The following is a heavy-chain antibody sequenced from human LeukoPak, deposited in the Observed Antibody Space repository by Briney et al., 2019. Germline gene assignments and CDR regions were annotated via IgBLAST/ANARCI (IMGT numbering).Heavy chain of an antibody. Sequence: PGGSLRLSCAASGITFSSYAMSWVRQAPGKGLEWVSAISGSGGSTYYADSVKGRYTISRDNPKNTLYLQMNILGAEDTAVYYCAKDRGVGDGYNRDYWGQGTLVTVSS. V-gene: IGHV3-23*01. J-gene: IGHJ4*02. CDR2: ISGSGGST. D-gene: IGHD5-24*01. CDR3: AKDRGVGDGYNRDY. CDR1: GITFSSYA.